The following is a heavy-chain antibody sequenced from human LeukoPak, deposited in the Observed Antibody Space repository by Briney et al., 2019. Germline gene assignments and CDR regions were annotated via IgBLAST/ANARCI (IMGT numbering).Heavy chain of an antibody. V-gene: IGHV1-2*02. CDR2: INPNSGGT. CDR1: GYTFTSYH. D-gene: IGHD5-18*01. Sequence: ASVKVSCKASGYTFTSYHINWVRQAPGQGLEWMGWINPNSGGTNYAQKFQGRVTMTRDTSISTAYMELSRLRSDDTAVYYCASSFAMVNYYYYYMDVWGKGTTVTVSS. J-gene: IGHJ6*03. CDR3: ASSFAMVNYYYYYMDV.